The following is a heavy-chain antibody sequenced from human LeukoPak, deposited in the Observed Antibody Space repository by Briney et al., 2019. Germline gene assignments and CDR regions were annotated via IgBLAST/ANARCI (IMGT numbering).Heavy chain of an antibody. J-gene: IGHJ6*02. CDR2: ISYDGSNK. D-gene: IGHD1-1*01. CDR1: GFTFSSYA. V-gene: IGHV3-30-3*01. Sequence: GGSPRLSCAASGFTFSSYAMHWVRQAPGKGLEWVAVISYDGSNKYYADSVKGRFTISRDNSKNTLYLQMNSLRAEDTAVYYCARDGRYFYYYYGMDVWGQGTTVTVSS. CDR3: ARDGRYFYYYYGMDV.